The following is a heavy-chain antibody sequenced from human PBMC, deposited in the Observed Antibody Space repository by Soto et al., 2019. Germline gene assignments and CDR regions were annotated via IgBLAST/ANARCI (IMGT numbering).Heavy chain of an antibody. CDR2: ISPYNGYT. D-gene: IGHD1-20*01. CDR1: GYTFRRYG. Sequence: QVQLVQSGVEVKKPGTSAKVSCKASGYTFRRYGINWVRQAPGQGLEWMGWISPYNGYTSSAQTLQGRLTMTTDISTSTAYMELRTLRSDDTAVYYCARDAFPLSDNSLALDIWGQGTMVTVSS. CDR3: ARDAFPLSDNSLALDI. V-gene: IGHV1-18*01. J-gene: IGHJ3*02.